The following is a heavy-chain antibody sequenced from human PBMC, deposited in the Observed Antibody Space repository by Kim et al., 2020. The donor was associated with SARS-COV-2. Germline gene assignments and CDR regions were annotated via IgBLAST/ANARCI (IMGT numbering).Heavy chain of an antibody. Sequence: NSTPYLKSRVTISVDTSKNQFSLKLSSVTAADTAVYYCARFRQLVPFDYWGQGTLVTVSS. V-gene: IGHV4-34*01. CDR3: ARFRQLVPFDY. D-gene: IGHD6-6*01. J-gene: IGHJ4*02.